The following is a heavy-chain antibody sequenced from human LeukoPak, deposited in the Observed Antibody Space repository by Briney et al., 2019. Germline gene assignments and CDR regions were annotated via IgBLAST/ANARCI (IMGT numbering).Heavy chain of an antibody. D-gene: IGHD6-19*01. CDR1: GYTFTSYG. CDR2: ISAYNGNT. J-gene: IGHJ1*01. V-gene: IGHV1-18*01. Sequence: AASVKVSCKASGYTFTSYGISWVRQAPGQGLEWMGWISAYNGNTNYAQKLQGRVTMTTDTSTSTAYMELRSLRSDDTAVYYCARVGTSSGWYGYFQHWGQGTLVTVSS. CDR3: ARVGTSSGWYGYFQH.